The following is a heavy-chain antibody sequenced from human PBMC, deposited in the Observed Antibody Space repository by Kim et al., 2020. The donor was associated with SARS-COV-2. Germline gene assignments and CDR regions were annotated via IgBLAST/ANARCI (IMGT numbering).Heavy chain of an antibody. V-gene: IGHV3-21*01. CDR3: ARDRSLTGDLGLLDY. D-gene: IGHD7-27*01. CDR1: GFTFSSYS. Sequence: GGSLRLSCAASGFTFSSYSMNWVRQAPGKGLEWVSSISSSSSYIYYADSVKGRFTISRDNAKNSLYLQMNSLRAEDTAVYYCARDRSLTGDLGLLDYWGQGTLVTVSS. CDR2: ISSSSSYI. J-gene: IGHJ4*02.